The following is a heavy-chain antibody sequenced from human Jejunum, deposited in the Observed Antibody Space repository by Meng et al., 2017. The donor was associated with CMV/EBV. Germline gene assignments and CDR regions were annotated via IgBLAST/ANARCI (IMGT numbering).Heavy chain of an antibody. J-gene: IGHJ5*02. CDR1: FNSYG. CDR2: ISSYNRNT. D-gene: IGHD2-21*01. CDR3: ATIAYCGSDCYKVHPLYDH. V-gene: IGHV1-18*01. Sequence: FNSYGITWVRQAPGQGLEWVGWISSYNRNTNYAQKFRGRVTLTTDTSTSIAYMELRSLRSDDTAVYYCATIAYCGSDCYKVHPLYDHWGQGTLVTVSS.